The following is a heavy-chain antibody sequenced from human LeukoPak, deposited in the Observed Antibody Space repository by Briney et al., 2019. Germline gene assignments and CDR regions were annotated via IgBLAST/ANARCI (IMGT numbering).Heavy chain of an antibody. CDR2: IYYSGST. J-gene: IGHJ4*02. V-gene: IGHV4-39*01. CDR3: TRQAGETVDY. CDR1: GGSISSSSYY. D-gene: IGHD3-16*01. Sequence: PSETLSLTCTVSGGSISSSSYYWGWIRQPPGKGLEWIGSIYYSGSTYYNPSLKSRVTISVDTSKNQFSLKLSSVTAADTAVYYCTRQAGETVDYWGQGTLVTVSS.